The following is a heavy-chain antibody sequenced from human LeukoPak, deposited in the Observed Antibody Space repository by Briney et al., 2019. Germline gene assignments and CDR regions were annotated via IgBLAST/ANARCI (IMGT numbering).Heavy chain of an antibody. CDR1: GFTFSTYS. J-gene: IGHJ3*02. V-gene: IGHV3-21*04. CDR3: ARDPYYYDSSGYYRVGAFDI. CDR2: ISSSGSYM. Sequence: GGSLRLSCAASGFTFSTYSMNWLRQAPGKGLEWVSSISSSGSYMYYADSVKGRFTISRDNAKNSLYLQMNSLRAEDTAVYYCARDPYYYDSSGYYRVGAFDIWGQGTMVTVSS. D-gene: IGHD3-22*01.